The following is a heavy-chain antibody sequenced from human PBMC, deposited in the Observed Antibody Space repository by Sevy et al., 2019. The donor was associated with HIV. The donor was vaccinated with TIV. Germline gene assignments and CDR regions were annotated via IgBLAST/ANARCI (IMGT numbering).Heavy chain of an antibody. J-gene: IGHJ4*02. CDR1: GFTFSDHY. CDR3: ATHAGIAAAGRVFDY. V-gene: IGHV3-72*01. CDR2: IRNKADIYTT. Sequence: GGSLRLSCAASGFTFSDHYMEWVRQAPGKGLEWVGRIRNKADIYTTEYAASVKGRLTISRDDSKNSLFLLMNSLKTEDTAVYYCATHAGIAAAGRVFDYWGQGTLVTVSS. D-gene: IGHD6-13*01.